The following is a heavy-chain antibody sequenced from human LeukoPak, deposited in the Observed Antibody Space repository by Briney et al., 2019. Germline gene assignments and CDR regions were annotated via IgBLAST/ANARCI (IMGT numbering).Heavy chain of an antibody. J-gene: IGHJ4*02. CDR2: IYPGDSDT. CDR1: GSIFTSYW. CDR3: ASGEDLSSACDY. V-gene: IGHV5-51*01. Sequence: GASLQISCKGSGSIFTSYWIGWVRQLPGKGLEWMGIIYPGDSDTRYSPSFQGQVTISADKSISTAYLQWSSLKASDTAMYYCASGEDLSSACDYWGQGTLVTVSS. D-gene: IGHD3-3*01.